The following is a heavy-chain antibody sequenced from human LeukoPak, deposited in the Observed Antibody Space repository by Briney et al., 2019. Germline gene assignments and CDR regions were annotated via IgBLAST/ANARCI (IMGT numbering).Heavy chain of an antibody. Sequence: GGSLRLSCAASGFTFSSYAMSWVRQAPGKGLEWLSAISGSGGSRYYAGSLKGRFTISRDNSKSTLYLQTNSLRAEDTAVYYCAKSSPIAAAGEVSDFWGQGTLVTVSS. D-gene: IGHD6-13*01. J-gene: IGHJ4*02. CDR1: GFTFSSYA. V-gene: IGHV3-23*01. CDR3: AKSSPIAAAGEVSDF. CDR2: ISGSGGSR.